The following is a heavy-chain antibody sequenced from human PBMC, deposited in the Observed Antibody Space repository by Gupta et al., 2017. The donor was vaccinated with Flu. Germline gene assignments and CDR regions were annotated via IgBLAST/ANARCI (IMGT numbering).Heavy chain of an antibody. V-gene: IGHV3-33*01. CDR1: GFTFSSYG. Sequence: QVQLVESGGGVVQPGRSLRLSCAASGFTFSSYGMHWVRQAPGKGLEWVAVIWYDGSNKYYADSVKGRFTISRDNSKNTLYLQMNSLRAEDTAVYYCARVRPSSSWYLGPYGMDVWGQGTTVTVSS. CDR2: IWYDGSNK. CDR3: ARVRPSSSWYLGPYGMDV. D-gene: IGHD6-13*01. J-gene: IGHJ6*02.